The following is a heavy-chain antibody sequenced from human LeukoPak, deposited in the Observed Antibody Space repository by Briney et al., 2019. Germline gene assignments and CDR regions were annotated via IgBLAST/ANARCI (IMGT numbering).Heavy chain of an antibody. D-gene: IGHD3-9*01. Sequence: PSETLSLTCTVSGGSISSSDHYWTWIRQPPGKGLEWIGAIYNTGGTYYNPSLKSRLTISIDKSKNQFSLNLGSVTAADTAVYYCARRDILTGYYTAFLGSFDVWGQGTMVTVSS. V-gene: IGHV4-30-4*01. CDR3: ARRDILTGYYTAFLGSFDV. J-gene: IGHJ3*01. CDR1: GGSISSSDHY. CDR2: IYNTGGT.